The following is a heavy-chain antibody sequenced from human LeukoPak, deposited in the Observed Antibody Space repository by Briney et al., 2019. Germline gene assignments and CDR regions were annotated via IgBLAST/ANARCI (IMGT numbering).Heavy chain of an antibody. J-gene: IGHJ5*02. V-gene: IGHV4-59*01. CDR3: ARAYGGYGSSPYNWLDP. D-gene: IGHD6-6*01. CDR1: GGSISSYH. CDR2: IYYSGST. Sequence: ASETLSLTCTVSGGSISSYHWSWIRQSPGKGLEWIGYIYYSGSTNYNPSLKGRVTISLGTSKNQFSLKLISVTAADTAVYYCARAYGGYGSSPYNWLDPWGQGTLVTVSS.